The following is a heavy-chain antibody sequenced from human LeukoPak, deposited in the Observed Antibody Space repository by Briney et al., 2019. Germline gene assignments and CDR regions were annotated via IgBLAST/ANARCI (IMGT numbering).Heavy chain of an antibody. Sequence: GGSLRLSCAASGFTFSSYAMSWVRQAPGKGLEWVSAISGSGGSTYYADSVKGRFTISRDNSKNTLYLQMNSLRAEDTAVYYCAKEFRPPWYIIAVAGGDDYWGQGTLVTVSS. J-gene: IGHJ4*02. CDR1: GFTFSSYA. CDR3: AKEFRPPWYIIAVAGGDDY. D-gene: IGHD6-19*01. CDR2: ISGSGGST. V-gene: IGHV3-23*01.